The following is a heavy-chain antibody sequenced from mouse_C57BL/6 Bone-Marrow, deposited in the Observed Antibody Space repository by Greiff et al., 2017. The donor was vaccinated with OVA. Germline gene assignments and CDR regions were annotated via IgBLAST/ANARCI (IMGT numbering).Heavy chain of an antibody. CDR3: TRPTVLRPNYYAMDY. Sequence: VQLQQSGAELVRPGASVTLSCKASGYTFTDYEMHWVKQTPVHGLEWIGAIDPETGGTAYNQKFKGKAILTADKSSSTAYMELRSLTSEDSAVYYCTRPTVLRPNYYAMDYWGQGTSVTVSS. CDR1: GYTFTDYE. J-gene: IGHJ4*01. CDR2: IDPETGGT. V-gene: IGHV1-15*01. D-gene: IGHD3-2*02.